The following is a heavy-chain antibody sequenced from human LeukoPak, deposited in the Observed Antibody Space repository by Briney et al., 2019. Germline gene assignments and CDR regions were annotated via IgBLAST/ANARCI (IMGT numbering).Heavy chain of an antibody. CDR3: AKDPHIVVVTALFDY. J-gene: IGHJ4*02. V-gene: IGHV3-23*01. CDR1: GFTFSDYA. Sequence: PGGSLRPSCVTSGFTFSDYALSWVRQAPGKGLEWVAVISGSGDRTHYADSVMGRFTISRDNSKNTVYLQLNSLRTDDTAVYYCAKDPHIVVVTALFDYWGQGALVTVSS. D-gene: IGHD2-21*02. CDR2: ISGSGDRT.